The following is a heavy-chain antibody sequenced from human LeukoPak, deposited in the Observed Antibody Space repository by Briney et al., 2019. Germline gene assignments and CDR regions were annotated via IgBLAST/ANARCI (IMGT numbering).Heavy chain of an antibody. J-gene: IGHJ3*02. Sequence: GRSLRLSCAASGFTFDDYAMHWVRQAPGKGLEWVSGISWNSGSIGYADSVKGRFTISRDNAKNSLYLQMNSLRAEDTALYYCAKSESSILRYFDYHAFDIWGQGTMVTVSS. CDR1: GFTFDDYA. CDR3: AKSESSILRYFDYHAFDI. CDR2: ISWNSGSI. D-gene: IGHD3-9*01. V-gene: IGHV3-9*01.